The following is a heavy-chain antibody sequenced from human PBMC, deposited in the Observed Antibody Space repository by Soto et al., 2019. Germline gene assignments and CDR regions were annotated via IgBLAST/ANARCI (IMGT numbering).Heavy chain of an antibody. CDR2: INPHGGST. J-gene: IGHJ5*02. Sequence: ASVKVSCKAPGDTFTSYYLNWMRQAPGQGLEWMGVINPHGGSTKYAQKFQGRITMTRDTSRSTVYMELSSLRSDDTAIYYCARSSGGNFGIIIEGSNWFDPWGQGTLVTVSS. CDR1: GDTFTSYY. CDR3: ARSSGGNFGIIIEGSNWFDP. V-gene: IGHV1-46*01. D-gene: IGHD3-3*01.